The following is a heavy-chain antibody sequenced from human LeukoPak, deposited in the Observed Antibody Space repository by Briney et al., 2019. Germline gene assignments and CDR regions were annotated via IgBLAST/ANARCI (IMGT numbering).Heavy chain of an antibody. CDR2: ISSGSSYI. CDR3: ARGGRGYDYVWGNYRPTY. Sequence: PGGSLRLSCAASGFTFSSYTMNWVRQAPGKGLEWVSSISSGSSYIYFADSVKGRFTISRDNAKNSLYLQMNSLRAEDTAVYYCARGGRGYDYVWGNYRPTYWGQGTLVTVSS. CDR1: GFTFSSYT. J-gene: IGHJ4*02. D-gene: IGHD3-16*02. V-gene: IGHV3-21*01.